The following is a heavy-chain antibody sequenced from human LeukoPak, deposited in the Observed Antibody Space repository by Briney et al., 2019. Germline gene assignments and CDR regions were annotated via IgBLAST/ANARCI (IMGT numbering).Heavy chain of an antibody. J-gene: IGHJ4*02. Sequence: ASVTVSCKASGYTFTSYYMHWVRQAPGQGLEWMGIINPSGGSTSYAQKFQGRVTMTRDTSTSTVYMELSSLRSEDTAVYYCARDQTPRTHYYDSSGYAKYWGQGTLVTVSS. CDR1: GYTFTSYY. D-gene: IGHD3-22*01. CDR2: INPSGGST. V-gene: IGHV1-46*01. CDR3: ARDQTPRTHYYDSSGYAKY.